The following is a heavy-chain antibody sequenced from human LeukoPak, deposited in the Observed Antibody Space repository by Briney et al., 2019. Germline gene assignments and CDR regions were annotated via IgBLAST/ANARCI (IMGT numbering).Heavy chain of an antibody. CDR2: ISGSGVST. J-gene: IGHJ4*02. CDR3: AKDLPGFFDY. CDR1: GFTFNDYA. Sequence: PGGSLRLSCAASGFTFNDYAMQWVRQPPGKGLERVSTISGSGVSTYYADSVKGRFTISRDNSRNTLYLQMNSLRAEDTAVYSCAKDLPGFFDYWGQGTLVTVSS. V-gene: IGHV3-23*01.